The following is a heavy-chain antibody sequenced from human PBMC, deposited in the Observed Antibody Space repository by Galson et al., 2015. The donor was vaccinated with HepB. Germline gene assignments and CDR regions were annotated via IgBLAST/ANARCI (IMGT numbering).Heavy chain of an antibody. CDR2: ISFDGSNE. CDR3: AKDRGSGLDYYYYYGMAV. J-gene: IGHJ6*02. V-gene: IGHV3-30*18. D-gene: IGHD1-26*01. CDR1: GFTFSSSG. Sequence: SLRLSCAASGFTFSSSGMHWVRQAPGKGLEWVAVISFDGSNEYYADSVKGRFTLSRDNSKNTLYLQMNSLRAEDTAVYYCAKDRGSGLDYYYYYGMAVWGQGTTVTVSS.